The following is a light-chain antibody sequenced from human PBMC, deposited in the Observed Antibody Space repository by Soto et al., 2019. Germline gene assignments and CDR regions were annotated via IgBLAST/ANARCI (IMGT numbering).Light chain of an antibody. J-gene: IGKJ1*01. CDR1: QSISSNY. CDR2: GAS. V-gene: IGKV3-20*01. Sequence: EIVLTQYPGTVSVSPGERATLSCRASQSISSNYLAWYQQKPGQAPRLLIYGASSRATGIPDRFSGSESGTDFTLTISRLEAEDFAVYYCQQYGSSPRTFGQGTKVEFK. CDR3: QQYGSSPRT.